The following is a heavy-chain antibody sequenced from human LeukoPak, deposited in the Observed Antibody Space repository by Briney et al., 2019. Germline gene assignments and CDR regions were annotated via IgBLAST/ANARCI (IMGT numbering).Heavy chain of an antibody. CDR3: AREAASGGGAFDI. D-gene: IGHD6-19*01. CDR1: GFTFSSYW. V-gene: IGHV3-7*05. Sequence: PGGSLRLSCAASGFTFSSYWMSWVRQAQGKGLEWVANIKQDGSEKYYVDSVKGRFTISRDNAKNSLYLQMNSLRAEDTAVYYCAREAASGGGAFDIWGQGTMVTVSS. J-gene: IGHJ3*02. CDR2: IKQDGSEK.